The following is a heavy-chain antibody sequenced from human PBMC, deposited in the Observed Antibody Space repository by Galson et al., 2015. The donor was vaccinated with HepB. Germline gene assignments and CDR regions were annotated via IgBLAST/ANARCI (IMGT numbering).Heavy chain of an antibody. D-gene: IGHD5-18*01. CDR1: GFTFSSYA. Sequence: SLRLSCAASGFTFSSYAMSWVRQAPGKGLEWVSAISGSGGSTYYADSVKGRFTISRDNSKNTLYLQMNSLRAEDTAVYYCAKDRVGGYSYGLALFAQVIDYWGQGTLVTVSS. V-gene: IGHV3-23*01. J-gene: IGHJ4*02. CDR3: AKDRVGGYSYGLALFAQVIDY. CDR2: ISGSGGST.